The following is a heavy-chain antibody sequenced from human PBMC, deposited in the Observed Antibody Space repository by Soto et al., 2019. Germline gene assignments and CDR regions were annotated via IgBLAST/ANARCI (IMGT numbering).Heavy chain of an antibody. CDR2: IYSGENT. CDR1: DGSVDSVNHY. CDR3: ATSEYSSLSINWFDP. J-gene: IGHJ5*02. V-gene: IGHV4-30-4*01. D-gene: IGHD6-6*01. Sequence: SATLSLTCSVSDGSVDSVNHYWSWIRQSPGKGLEWIGYIYSGENTYYNPSLKSRVKILVDKSRNQFSLRLSSMTAADTAVYFCATSEYSSLSINWFDPWGPGTLVTVSS.